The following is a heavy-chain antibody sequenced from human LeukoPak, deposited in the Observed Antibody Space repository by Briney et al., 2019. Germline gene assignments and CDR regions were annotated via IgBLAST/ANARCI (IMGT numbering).Heavy chain of an antibody. D-gene: IGHD6-19*01. CDR2: INPSGGST. CDR1: GYTFTSYY. J-gene: IGHJ4*02. CDR3: AGVARASGSSLYYFDY. V-gene: IGHV1-46*01. Sequence: APVKVSCKASGYTFTSYYIHWVRQAPGQGLEWMGMINPSGGSTSYAQKFEGRVTMTRDTSTTTVYMELSSLRSEDTAVYYCAGVARASGSSLYYFDYWGQGTLVTVSS.